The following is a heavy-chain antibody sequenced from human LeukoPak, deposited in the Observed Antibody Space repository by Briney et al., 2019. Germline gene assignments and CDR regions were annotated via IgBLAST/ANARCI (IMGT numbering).Heavy chain of an antibody. Sequence: PSETLSLTCSVSGYSISIGYYWGWIRQPPGQGLEWIGSIYHSGNTYYNPSLKSRVNISVDTSKNQFSLKLNSVTAADTAVYYCATSGYGTTSWFDPWGQGILVTVSS. CDR1: GYSISIGYY. V-gene: IGHV4-38-2*02. D-gene: IGHD1-1*01. CDR2: IYHSGNT. CDR3: ATSGYGTTSWFDP. J-gene: IGHJ5*02.